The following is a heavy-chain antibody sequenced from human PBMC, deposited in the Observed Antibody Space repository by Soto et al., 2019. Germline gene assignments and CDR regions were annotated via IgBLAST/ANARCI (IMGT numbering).Heavy chain of an antibody. V-gene: IGHV4-39*02. CDR1: GGSISSSSYY. Sequence: SETLSLTCTVSGGSISSSSYYWGWIRHPPGKGLEWIGSIYYSGSTYYNPSLKSRVTISVDTSKNQFSLKLSSVTAADTAVYYCAKDRDYYDSSGYVDYGGKGTLVTVSS. CDR2: IYYSGST. D-gene: IGHD3-22*01. CDR3: AKDRDYYDSSGYVDY. J-gene: IGHJ4*02.